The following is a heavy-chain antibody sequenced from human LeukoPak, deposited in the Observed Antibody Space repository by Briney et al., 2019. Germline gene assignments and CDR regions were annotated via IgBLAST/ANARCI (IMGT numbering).Heavy chain of an antibody. CDR2: INAGNGNT. CDR3: ARSVGYDYGDY. J-gene: IGHJ4*02. V-gene: IGHV1-3*01. D-gene: IGHD5-12*01. Sequence: WMGWINAGNGNTKYSQKFQGRVTITRDTSASTAYMELSSLRSEDTAVYYCARSVGYDYGDYWGQGTLVTVSS.